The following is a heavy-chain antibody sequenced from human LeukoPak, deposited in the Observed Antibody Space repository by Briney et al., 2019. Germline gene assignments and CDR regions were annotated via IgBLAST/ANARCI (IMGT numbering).Heavy chain of an antibody. CDR3: ARDLPDCRGGSCYYYYYYMDV. Sequence: GASVKVSCKASGYTFTAFYMHWVRQAPGQGLEWMGWINPDSGDTNYAQKFQGRVTMTRDTSITIAYMELTRLTSDDTAVYYCARDLPDCRGGSCYYYYYYMDVWGKGTTVTIPS. D-gene: IGHD2-15*01. CDR2: INPDSGDT. CDR1: GYTFTAFY. J-gene: IGHJ6*03. V-gene: IGHV1-2*02.